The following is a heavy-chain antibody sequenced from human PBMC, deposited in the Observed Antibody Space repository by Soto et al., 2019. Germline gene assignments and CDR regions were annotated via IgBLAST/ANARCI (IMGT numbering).Heavy chain of an antibody. V-gene: IGHV1-69*13. CDR2: IIPIFGTA. CDR3: ARDRRIDKYYDILTGPLSP. D-gene: IGHD3-9*01. Sequence: SVKVSCKASGGTFSSYAISWVRQAPGQGLEWMGGIIPIFGTANYAQKFQGRVTITADESTSTASMELSSLRSEDTAVYYCARDRRIDKYYDILTGPLSPRGHGTLVTVSS. J-gene: IGHJ1*01. CDR1: GGTFSSYA.